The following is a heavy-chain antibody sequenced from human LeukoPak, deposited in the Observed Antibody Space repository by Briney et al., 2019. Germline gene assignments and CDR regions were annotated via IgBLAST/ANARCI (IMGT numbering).Heavy chain of an antibody. CDR2: IIPSDGST. Sequence: ASVKVSFKASGYSFTRYFIHWVRQAPGQGLEWMGIIIPSDGSTSYAQKFQGRVTMTRDTSTSTVYMELSSLRSEDTAVYYCARGKVVTMVRGVIITYFDYWGQGTLVTVSS. J-gene: IGHJ4*02. V-gene: IGHV1-46*01. CDR3: ARGKVVTMVRGVIITYFDY. CDR1: GYSFTRYF. D-gene: IGHD3-10*01.